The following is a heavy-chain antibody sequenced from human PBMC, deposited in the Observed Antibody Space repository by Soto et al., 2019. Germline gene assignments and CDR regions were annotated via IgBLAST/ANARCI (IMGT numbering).Heavy chain of an antibody. CDR2: IRGDSV. CDR1: GFTFSSYS. Sequence: GGSLRLSCAASGFTFSSYSMNWVRQAPGKGLEWISYIRGDSVYYTDSVKGRFTISRDIAKSSLYLQMNGLRAEDTAVYYCARDSDYAFDYWGQGTLVTVSS. J-gene: IGHJ4*02. D-gene: IGHD5-12*01. V-gene: IGHV3-48*01. CDR3: ARDSDYAFDY.